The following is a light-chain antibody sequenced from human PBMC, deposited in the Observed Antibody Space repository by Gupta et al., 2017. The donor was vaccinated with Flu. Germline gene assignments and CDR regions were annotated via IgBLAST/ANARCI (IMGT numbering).Light chain of an antibody. CDR1: QSIDSF. J-gene: IGKJ4*01. CDR3: QQRVNWPLT. V-gene: IGKV3-11*01. Sequence: IVFTHSPATLSLSPGERATLSCRASQSIDSFLAWYQQKPGQAPRLVIYDASNRAVGTPARITGSGCGAYFTLTIRMLEPGDSAVYCSQQRVNWPLTFGRGTKVEIK. CDR2: DAS.